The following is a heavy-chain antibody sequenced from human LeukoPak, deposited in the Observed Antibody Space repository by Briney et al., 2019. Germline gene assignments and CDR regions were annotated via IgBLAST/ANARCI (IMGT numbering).Heavy chain of an antibody. CDR2: IYYTGST. D-gene: IGHD2-15*01. CDR3: AREPGNCRAGSCSVFDY. Sequence: SETLSLTCTVSGGSISSGAYYWSWIRQYPGKGLEWMAYIYYTGSTYYNPSLKSRLTISLDTSKNQFSLKLSSVTAADTAVYFCAREPGNCRAGSCSVFDYWGRGTLVTVSS. J-gene: IGHJ4*02. CDR1: GGSISSGAYY. V-gene: IGHV4-31*03.